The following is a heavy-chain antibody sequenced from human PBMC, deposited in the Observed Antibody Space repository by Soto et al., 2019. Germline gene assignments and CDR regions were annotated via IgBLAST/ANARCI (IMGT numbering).Heavy chain of an antibody. D-gene: IGHD6-19*01. V-gene: IGHV3-72*01. CDR2: IRRKANSYTT. J-gene: IGHJ6*02. Sequence: EVQLVESGGGLVQPGGSLRLSCAASGLIFSDYHMDWVRQAPGKGLEWVGRIRRKANSYTTEYAASVKGRFTISRDDSKNSLYLQINSLKSDDTDVYYCAMLGGWSGGSSGMDVWGQGTTVTVSS. CDR3: AMLGGWSGGSSGMDV. CDR1: GLIFSDYH.